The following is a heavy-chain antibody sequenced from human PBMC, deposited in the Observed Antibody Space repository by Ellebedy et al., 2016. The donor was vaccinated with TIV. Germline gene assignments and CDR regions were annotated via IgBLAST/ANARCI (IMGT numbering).Heavy chain of an antibody. CDR2: IDPSDSYT. CDR3: ARLILGSHGSGSFPRDY. D-gene: IGHD3-10*01. V-gene: IGHV5-10-1*01. J-gene: IGHJ4*02. CDR1: GYSFTSYW. Sequence: GGSLRLSCKGSGYSFTSYWISWVRQMPGKGLEWMGRIDPSDSYTNYSPSFQGHVTISADKSISTAYLQWSSLKASDTAMYFCARLILGSHGSGSFPRDYWGQGTLVTVSS.